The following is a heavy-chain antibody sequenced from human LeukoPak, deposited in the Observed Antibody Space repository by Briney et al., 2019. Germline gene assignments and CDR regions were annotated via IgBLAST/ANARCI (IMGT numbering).Heavy chain of an antibody. CDR3: ASVGYSGYDFERGDDY. D-gene: IGHD5-12*01. CDR1: XGTFSSYA. CDR2: IIPIFGTA. Sequence: SVKXSXKAXXGTFSSYAISWVRQAPGQGLEWMGGIIPIFGTANYAQKFQGRVTITADESTSTAYMELSSLRSEDTAVYYCASVGYSGYDFERGDDYWGQGTLVTVSS. J-gene: IGHJ4*02. V-gene: IGHV1-69*01.